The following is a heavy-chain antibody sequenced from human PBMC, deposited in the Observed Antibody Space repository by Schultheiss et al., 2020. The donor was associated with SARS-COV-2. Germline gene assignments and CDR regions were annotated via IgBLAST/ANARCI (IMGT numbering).Heavy chain of an antibody. V-gene: IGHV3-15*01. J-gene: IGHJ4*02. CDR3: TTRIVGATGVIDY. D-gene: IGHD1-26*01. Sequence: GGSLRLSCAASGFNFRDAWMTWVRQAPGKGLEWLGRSQSRGDGGTTDYAAPVKGRFIISRDDSKNTLYLQMNSLKTEDTAVYYCTTRIVGATGVIDYWGQGTLVTVSS. CDR1: GFNFRDAW. CDR2: SQSRGDGGTT.